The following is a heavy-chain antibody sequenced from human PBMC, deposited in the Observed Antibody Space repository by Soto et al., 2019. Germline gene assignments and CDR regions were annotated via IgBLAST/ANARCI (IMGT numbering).Heavy chain of an antibody. J-gene: IGHJ6*02. CDR1: GYILTGYS. CDR3: ARGYGSSPNMELRFGMDV. D-gene: IGHD5-18*01. CDR2: IDPNSGAT. V-gene: IGHV1-2*02. Sequence: QVYLVQSGAEVRRPGASVKVSCTAFGYILTGYSLHWVRQAPGQGLEWMGWIDPNSGATNSAERSHGRGHMTRDTAISAAYRELSSLRSDDTAVDYWARGYGSSPNMELRFGMDVWGQGTTISVSS.